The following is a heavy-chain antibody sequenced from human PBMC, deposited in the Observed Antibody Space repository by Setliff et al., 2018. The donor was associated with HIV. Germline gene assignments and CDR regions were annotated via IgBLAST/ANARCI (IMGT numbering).Heavy chain of an antibody. CDR2: INPSGGST. D-gene: IGHD3-3*01. V-gene: IGHV1-46*01. Sequence: WASVKVSCKASGYTFTSYYMHWVRQAPGQGLEWMGIINPSGGSTSYAQKFQGRVTMTRDTSTSTVYMELSSLRSEDTAVYYCARVRPKNRYYNFWSGYFGAFDIWGQGTMVTVS. CDR1: GYTFTSYY. J-gene: IGHJ3*02. CDR3: ARVRPKNRYYNFWSGYFGAFDI.